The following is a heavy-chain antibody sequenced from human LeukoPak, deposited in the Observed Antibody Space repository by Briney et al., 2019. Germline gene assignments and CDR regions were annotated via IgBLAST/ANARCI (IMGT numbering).Heavy chain of an antibody. V-gene: IGHV3-53*01. J-gene: IGHJ4*02. CDR3: ARYFYDSSGYPYYFDY. CDR1: GFTVSSNY. Sequence: GGSLRLSCAASGFTVSSNYMSWVRQAPGKGLEWVSVIYSGGSTYYADSVKGRFTISRDNSKNTLYLQMNSLRAEDTAVYYCARYFYDSSGYPYYFDYWGQGTLVTVSS. CDR2: IYSGGST. D-gene: IGHD3-22*01.